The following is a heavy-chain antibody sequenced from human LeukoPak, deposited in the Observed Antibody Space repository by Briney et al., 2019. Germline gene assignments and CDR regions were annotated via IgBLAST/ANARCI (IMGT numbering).Heavy chain of an antibody. CDR3: AKDWSAVAGRGHSAFDI. J-gene: IGHJ3*02. D-gene: IGHD6-19*01. V-gene: IGHV3-9*03. CDR2: ISWNSGSI. CDR1: GFTFDDYA. Sequence: GGSLRLSCAASGFTFDDYAMHWVRQAPGKGLEWVSGISWNSGSIGYADSVKGRFTISRDNAKDSLYLQMNSLRAEDMALYYCAKDWSAVAGRGHSAFDIWGQGTMVTVSS.